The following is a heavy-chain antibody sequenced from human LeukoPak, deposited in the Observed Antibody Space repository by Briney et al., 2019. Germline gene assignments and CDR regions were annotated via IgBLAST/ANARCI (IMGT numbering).Heavy chain of an antibody. CDR2: IYYSGST. CDR1: GGSISSGGYS. CDR3: ARDLIHYGMDV. V-gene: IGHV4-31*11. Sequence: SETLSLTCAVSGGSISSGGYSWSWIRQPPGKGLEWIGYIYYSGSTYYNPSLKSRVTISVDTSKNQFSLKLSSVTAADTAVYYCARDLIHYGMDVWGQGTTVTVSS. J-gene: IGHJ6*02. D-gene: IGHD2-8*01.